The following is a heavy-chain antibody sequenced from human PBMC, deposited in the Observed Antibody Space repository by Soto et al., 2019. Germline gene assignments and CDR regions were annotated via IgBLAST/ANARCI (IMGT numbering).Heavy chain of an antibody. CDR1: GFTFSSYA. CDR3: GKTYYYDSSGSPFDY. J-gene: IGHJ4*02. D-gene: IGHD3-22*01. V-gene: IGHV3-23*01. CDR2: ISGSGGST. Sequence: EVQLLESGGGLVQPGGSLRLSCAASGFTFSSYAMSWVRQAPGKGLEWVSAISGSGGSTYYADSVKGRFTISRDNSKNPLYLQMNSLRGEDTAVYYWGKTYYYDSSGSPFDYWGQGTLVTVSS.